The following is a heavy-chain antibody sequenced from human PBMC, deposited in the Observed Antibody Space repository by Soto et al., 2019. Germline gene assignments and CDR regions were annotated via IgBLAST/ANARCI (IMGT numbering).Heavy chain of an antibody. CDR3: ARDWYCSGGRCYNCFDP. D-gene: IGHD2-15*01. V-gene: IGHV1-18*01. J-gene: IGHJ5*02. Sequence: GASVKVSCKASGYTFTSYGISWVRQAPGQGLEWMGWISADNGNTNCAQKLQGRVTMTTDTSTSTAYMELRSLRSDDTAVYYCARDWYCSGGRCYNCFDPWGQGTLVTVTS. CDR1: GYTFTSYG. CDR2: ISADNGNT.